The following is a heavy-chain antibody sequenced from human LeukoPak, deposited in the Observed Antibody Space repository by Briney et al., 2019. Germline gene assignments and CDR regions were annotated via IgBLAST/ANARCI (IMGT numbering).Heavy chain of an antibody. D-gene: IGHD1-26*01. CDR3: ASRDGSYGY. Sequence: GESLRLSCAASGFTFSSYWMTWVPQAPGKGLEWVANIRQDGSEKYYVDSVKGRFTISRDNAKNSLYLQMNSLRAEDTAVYYCASRDGSYGYWGQGTLVTVSS. J-gene: IGHJ4*02. V-gene: IGHV3-7*01. CDR1: GFTFSSYW. CDR2: IRQDGSEK.